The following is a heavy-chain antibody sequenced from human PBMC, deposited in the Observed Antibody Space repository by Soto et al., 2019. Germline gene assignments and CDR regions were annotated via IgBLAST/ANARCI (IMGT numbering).Heavy chain of an antibody. D-gene: IGHD3-3*01. V-gene: IGHV3-23*01. Sequence: GGSLRLSCAASGFSFGSYALSWVRQAPGKGLEWVSTISGSDGKTFYADSVTGRFSISRDTSQSTLYPQMNSLRADDTAMYYCARWSYLDSWGQGTRVTVSS. J-gene: IGHJ4*02. CDR2: ISGSDGKT. CDR3: ARWSYLDS. CDR1: GFSFGSYA.